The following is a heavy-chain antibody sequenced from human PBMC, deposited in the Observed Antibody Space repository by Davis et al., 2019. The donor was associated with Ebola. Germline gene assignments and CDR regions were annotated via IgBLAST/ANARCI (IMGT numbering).Heavy chain of an antibody. CDR3: ARRSSGYYHGRFDP. D-gene: IGHD3-22*01. CDR2: INHSGST. V-gene: IGHV4-34*01. CDR1: GGSFSGYY. Sequence: SETLSLTCAVYGGSFSGYYWSWIRQPPGKGLEWIGEINHSGSTNYNPSLKSRVTIPVDTSKNQFSPKLSSVTAADTAVYYCARRSSGYYHGRFDPWGQGTLVTVSS. J-gene: IGHJ5*02.